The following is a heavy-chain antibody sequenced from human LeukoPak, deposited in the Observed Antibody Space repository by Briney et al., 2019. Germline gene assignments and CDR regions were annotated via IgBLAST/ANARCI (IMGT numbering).Heavy chain of an antibody. CDR2: ISSSGGTTI. V-gene: IGHV3-11*01. Sequence: GGSLRLSCAASGFSFSGYYMSWIRQAPGKGLEWISYISSSGGTTIYYADSVKGRFTISRDNAENSLYLRVDSLRAEDTAVYYCTRIRGYCSGATCYPYYFDYWGQGTLVTVSS. CDR1: GFSFSGYY. D-gene: IGHD2-15*01. J-gene: IGHJ4*02. CDR3: TRIRGYCSGATCYPYYFDY.